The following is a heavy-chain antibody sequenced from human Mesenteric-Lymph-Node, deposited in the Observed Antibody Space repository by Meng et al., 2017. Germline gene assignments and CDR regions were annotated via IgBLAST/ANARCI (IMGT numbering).Heavy chain of an antibody. J-gene: IGHJ4*02. CDR2: IYPDDSDN. D-gene: IGHD2-21*02. CDR1: GYTFTNYW. CDR3: ARLASVTARKDTGFYYFDY. Sequence: GESLKISCKGSGYTFTNYWIAWVRQMPGQGLEYMGIIYPDDSDNTNSPSFQGRVTISADKSINTAYLQWSSLEASDTAIYYCARLASVTARKDTGFYYFDYWGQGTLVTVSS. V-gene: IGHV5-51*01.